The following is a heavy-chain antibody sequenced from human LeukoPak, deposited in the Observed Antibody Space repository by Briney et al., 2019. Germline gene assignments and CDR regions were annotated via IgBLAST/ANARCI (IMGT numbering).Heavy chain of an antibody. CDR1: GFTFSNNY. V-gene: IGHV3-53*01. J-gene: IGHJ6*02. D-gene: IGHD3-10*01. CDR2: IYSSGNT. Sequence: GGSLRLSCAASGFTFSNNYMTWVRQAPGKGLEWVAVIYSSGNTYYADSVKGRFAISRDNSKNTLYLQMNSLRAEDTAVYYCGGGSGSLGYYGMDVWGQGTTVTVSS. CDR3: GGGSGSLGYYGMDV.